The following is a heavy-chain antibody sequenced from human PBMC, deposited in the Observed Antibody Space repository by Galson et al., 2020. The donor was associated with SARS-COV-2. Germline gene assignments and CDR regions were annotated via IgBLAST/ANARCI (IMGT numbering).Heavy chain of an antibody. J-gene: IGHJ6*02. CDR3: ARDRRSDFWSGFCGKYGMDV. D-gene: IGHD3-3*01. Sequence: GGSLRLSCAASGLSVSSLYMSWVRQAPGKGLEWVSIIYSGGSTYYADSVKGRFTISRDNSKNTLFLQMNSLRVEDTAVYYCARDRRSDFWSGFCGKYGMDVWGQGTTVTVSS. CDR2: IYSGGST. CDR1: GLSVSSLY. V-gene: IGHV3-53*01.